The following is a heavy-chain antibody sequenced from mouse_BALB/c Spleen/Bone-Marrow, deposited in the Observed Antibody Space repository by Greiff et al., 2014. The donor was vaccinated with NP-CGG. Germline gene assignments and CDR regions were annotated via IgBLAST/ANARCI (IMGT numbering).Heavy chain of an antibody. V-gene: IGHV1S56*01. CDR3: VRSRLRDWYFDV. D-gene: IGHD1-2*01. J-gene: IGHJ1*01. CDR2: IFPGDSTT. Sequence: QVQLQQPGVELVKPGASVELSCKASGNTFTSYDIDWVRQRPEQGLEWIGWIFPGDSTTKYNEKFKGKATLSTDKSSSTVHMQLSRLTSEDSAVYFCVRSRLRDWYFDVWGAGTTVTISS. CDR1: GNTFTSYD.